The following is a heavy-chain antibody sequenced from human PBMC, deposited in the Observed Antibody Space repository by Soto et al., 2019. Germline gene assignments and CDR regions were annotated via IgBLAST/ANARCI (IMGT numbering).Heavy chain of an antibody. Sequence: LGGSLRLSCAASGFTFSNAWLIWVRQAPGKGLEWVGRIKSKTDGGTTDYAAPVKGRFTISRDDSKNTLYLQMNSLKTEDTAVYYCTTDLIAAAGTVWFDPWGQGTLVTVSS. CDR3: TTDLIAAAGTVWFDP. CDR2: IKSKTDGGTT. CDR1: GFTFSNAW. D-gene: IGHD6-13*01. V-gene: IGHV3-15*01. J-gene: IGHJ5*02.